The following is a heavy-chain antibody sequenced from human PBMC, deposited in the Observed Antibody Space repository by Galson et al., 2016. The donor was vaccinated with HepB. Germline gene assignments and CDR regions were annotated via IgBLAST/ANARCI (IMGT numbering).Heavy chain of an antibody. CDR1: GYSFTNYW. CDR3: ARHKTYYSILTGYGDLDTFDI. J-gene: IGHJ3*02. V-gene: IGHV5-51*01. Sequence: QSGAEVKKPGESLKISCKASGYSFTNYWIGWVRQMPGKGLEWMGIMYPGDSDTRYSPSSQGQVTISADKSINTAYLQWSSLKASDTAIYFCARHKTYYSILTGYGDLDTFDIWGQGTMVTVSS. D-gene: IGHD3-9*01. CDR2: MYPGDSDT.